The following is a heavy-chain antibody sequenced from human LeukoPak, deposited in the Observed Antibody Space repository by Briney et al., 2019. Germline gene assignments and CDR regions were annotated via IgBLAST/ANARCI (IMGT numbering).Heavy chain of an antibody. V-gene: IGHV3-48*03. J-gene: IGHJ4*02. D-gene: IGHD6-6*01. Sequence: GGSLRLSCAASGFTFSSFEMNWVRQAPGKGLEWVSYIGSTGTTIYYADSVKGRFTISRDNSKNTLYLQMNSLRAEDTAVYYCAASIAARLVDYWGQGTLVTVSS. CDR2: IGSTGTTI. CDR1: GFTFSSFE. CDR3: AASIAARLVDY.